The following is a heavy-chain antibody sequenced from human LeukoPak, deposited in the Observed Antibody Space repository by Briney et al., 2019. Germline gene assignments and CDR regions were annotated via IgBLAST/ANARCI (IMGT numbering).Heavy chain of an antibody. CDR2: IYYRKNT. Sequence: SETLSLTCTVSGGSISSSSAYWGWIRQPPGKGLEWIGSIYYRKNTYYNPSLKSRVTISADTSKNQFSLALGSVSATDTAVYYCASPRGFSYGYFDYWGQGTLVTVSS. CDR3: ASPRGFSYGYFDY. J-gene: IGHJ4*02. CDR1: GGSISSSSAY. V-gene: IGHV4-39*01. D-gene: IGHD5-18*01.